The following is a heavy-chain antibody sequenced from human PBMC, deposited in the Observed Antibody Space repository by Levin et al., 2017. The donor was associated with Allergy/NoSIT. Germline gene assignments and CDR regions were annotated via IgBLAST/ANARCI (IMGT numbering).Heavy chain of an antibody. D-gene: IGHD3-3*01. CDR3: AKDGITYYDFWSGYYSTRGGVDV. J-gene: IGHJ6*02. V-gene: IGHV3-23*01. CDR1: GFTFSSYA. CDR2: ISGSGGST. Sequence: GESLKISCAASGFTFSSYAMSWVRQAPGKGLEWVSAISGSGGSTYYADSVKGRFTISRDNSKNTLYLQMNSLRAEDTAVYYCAKDGITYYDFWSGYYSTRGGVDVWGQGTTVTVSS.